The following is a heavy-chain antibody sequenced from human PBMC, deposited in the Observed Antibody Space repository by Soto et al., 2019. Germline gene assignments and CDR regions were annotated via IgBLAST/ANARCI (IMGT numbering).Heavy chain of an antibody. CDR1: GFTFSSYS. CDR2: ISSSSSTI. D-gene: IGHD1-26*01. V-gene: IGHV3-48*02. J-gene: IGHJ5*02. CDR3: AREGGNLNWFDP. Sequence: EVQLVESGGGLVQPGGSLRLSCAASGFTFSSYSMNWVRQAPGKGLEWVSYISSSSSTIYYADSVKGRFTISRDNAQNSRYLQMNSLRDEHTAVYYCAREGGNLNWFDPWGQGTLVTVSS.